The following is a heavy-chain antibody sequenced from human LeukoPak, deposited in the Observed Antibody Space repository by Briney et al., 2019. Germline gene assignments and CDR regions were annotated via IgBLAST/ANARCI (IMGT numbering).Heavy chain of an antibody. Sequence: GGSLRLSCAASGFTFSSYGMHWVRQAPGKGLEWVAVIWYDGSNKYYADSVKGRFTISRDNSKNTLYLQMNSLRAEDTAVYYCAKGSAIVVVPAAGFDYWGQGTLVTVSS. D-gene: IGHD2-2*01. CDR3: AKGSAIVVVPAAGFDY. CDR2: IWYDGSNK. V-gene: IGHV3-33*06. CDR1: GFTFSSYG. J-gene: IGHJ4*02.